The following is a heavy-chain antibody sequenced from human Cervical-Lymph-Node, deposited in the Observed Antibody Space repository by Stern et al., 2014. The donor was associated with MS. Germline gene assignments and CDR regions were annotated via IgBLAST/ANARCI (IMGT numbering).Heavy chain of an antibody. Sequence: QVQLVESGGDLVKPGGTLRLSCAASGLTFSDYYITWIRQAPGKGPEWVSHISSSGSTTFYADSVKGRFTVSRDNAKNSVYLQMNSLTAEDTALYYCARGGRGTSYYWQYWGQGTLVTVSS. CDR3: ARGGRGTSYYWQY. CDR2: ISSSGSTT. V-gene: IGHV3-11*01. J-gene: IGHJ4*02. CDR1: GLTFSDYY. D-gene: IGHD1-26*01.